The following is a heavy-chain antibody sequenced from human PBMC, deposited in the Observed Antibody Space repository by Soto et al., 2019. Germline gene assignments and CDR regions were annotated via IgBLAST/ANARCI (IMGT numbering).Heavy chain of an antibody. D-gene: IGHD5-12*01. Sequence: GESLKISCKGSGYSFTSYWIGWVRQMPGKGLEWMGIIYPGDSDTRYSPSFQGQVTISADKSISTAYLQWSSLKASGTAMYYCARHRFADIVATIPHPGNYYGMDVWGQGTTVTVSS. J-gene: IGHJ6*02. CDR3: ARHRFADIVATIPHPGNYYGMDV. CDR1: GYSFTSYW. V-gene: IGHV5-51*01. CDR2: IYPGDSDT.